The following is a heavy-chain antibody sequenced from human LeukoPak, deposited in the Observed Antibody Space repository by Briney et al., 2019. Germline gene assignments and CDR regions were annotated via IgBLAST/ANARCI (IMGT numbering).Heavy chain of an antibody. Sequence: ASVKVSYKASGYTFINYDINWVRQATGQGLEWLGWMNPKSGNTGYAQKFQGRVTITRNTSISTAYMELSSLRSEDTAVYYCARKYQLNAFDIWGQGTMVTVSS. CDR1: GYTFINYD. V-gene: IGHV1-8*03. CDR3: ARKYQLNAFDI. D-gene: IGHD2-2*01. CDR2: MNPKSGNT. J-gene: IGHJ3*02.